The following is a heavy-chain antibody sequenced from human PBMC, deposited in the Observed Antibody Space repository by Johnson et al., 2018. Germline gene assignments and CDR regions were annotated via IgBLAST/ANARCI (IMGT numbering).Heavy chain of an antibody. D-gene: IGHD2-2*01. CDR1: GFTVSSNY. V-gene: IGHV3-66*02. Sequence: VQLVESGGGLVQPGGSLRLSCAASGFTVSSNYMSWVRQAPGKGLEWVSVIYSGGSTYYADSVKGRFTISRDNSKNTLYLQMNSLRAEDTAVYYCARDFFCSSTSCYPTSWMDVWGKGTTVTVSS. CDR3: ARDFFCSSTSCYPTSWMDV. J-gene: IGHJ6*04. CDR2: IYSGGST.